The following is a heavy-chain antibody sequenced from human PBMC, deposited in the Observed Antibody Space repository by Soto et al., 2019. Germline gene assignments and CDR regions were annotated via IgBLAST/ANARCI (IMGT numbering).Heavy chain of an antibody. Sequence: VGSLRLSCAASGFTFSNAWMSWVRQAPGKGLEWVGRIKSKTDGGTTDYAAPVKGRFTISRDDSKNTLYLQMNSLKTEDTAVYYCTTHSSGYYPYYYYGMDVWGQGTTVTVSS. J-gene: IGHJ6*02. CDR2: IKSKTDGGTT. CDR3: TTHSSGYYPYYYYGMDV. D-gene: IGHD3-22*01. CDR1: GFTFSNAW. V-gene: IGHV3-15*01.